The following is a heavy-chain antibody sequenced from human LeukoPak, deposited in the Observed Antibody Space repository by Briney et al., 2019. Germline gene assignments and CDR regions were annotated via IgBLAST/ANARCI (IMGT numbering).Heavy chain of an antibody. CDR3: AKDPNSGWYRPRYNWFDP. Sequence: GGSLRLSCAASGFTFSSYAMSWVRQAPGKGLEWVSAISGSGGSTYYADSVKGRFTISRDNSKNTLYLQMNSLRAEDTAVYYCAKDPNSGWYRPRYNWFDPWGQGTLVTVSS. J-gene: IGHJ5*02. D-gene: IGHD6-19*01. CDR1: GFTFSSYA. V-gene: IGHV3-23*01. CDR2: ISGSGGST.